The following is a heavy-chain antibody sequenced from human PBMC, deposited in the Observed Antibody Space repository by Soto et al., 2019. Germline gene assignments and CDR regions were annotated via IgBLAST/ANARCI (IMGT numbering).Heavy chain of an antibody. V-gene: IGHV4-34*01. CDR2: INDSGNI. CDR1: GGSFSGYQ. CDR3: AGGLILWLGELSRRGGYYYSMEV. D-gene: IGHD3-10*01. J-gene: IGHJ6*03. Sequence: QVQLQQWGAGLLKPSETLSLTCAVYGGSFSGYQWSWIRQTPGKGLEWIGEINDSGNINYNPSLTSRAPIFLDTPKTQSSLKLSSVPAAAPAVHYCAGGLILWLGELSRRGGYYYSMEVWGKGTTVIVSS.